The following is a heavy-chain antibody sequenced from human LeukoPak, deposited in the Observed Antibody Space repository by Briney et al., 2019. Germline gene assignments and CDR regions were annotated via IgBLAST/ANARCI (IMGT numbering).Heavy chain of an antibody. V-gene: IGHV1-69*05. D-gene: IGHD4-17*01. CDR1: GGTFSSYA. CDR2: IIPIFGTA. CDR3: ARDGTTVTTPFDY. J-gene: IGHJ4*02. Sequence: SVKVSCKASGGTFSSYAISWVRQAPGQGLEWMGGIIPIFGTANYAQKFQGRVTITTDESTSTAYMELSSLRSEDTAVYYCARDGTTVTTPFDYWGQGTLVTVSS.